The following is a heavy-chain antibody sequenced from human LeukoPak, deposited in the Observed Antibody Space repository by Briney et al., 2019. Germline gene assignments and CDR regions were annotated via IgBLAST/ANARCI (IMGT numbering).Heavy chain of an antibody. CDR3: ARAGDYYDSSGEPPYGMDV. Sequence: SETLSLTCTDSGGSISSYYWSWIRQTAGKGLEWIGRIYTSGSTNYNPSLKSRVTISVDTSKNQFSLKLSSVTAADTAVYYCARAGDYYDSSGEPPYGMDVWGQGTTVTVSS. CDR2: IYTSGST. D-gene: IGHD3-22*01. J-gene: IGHJ6*02. V-gene: IGHV4-4*07. CDR1: GGSISSYY.